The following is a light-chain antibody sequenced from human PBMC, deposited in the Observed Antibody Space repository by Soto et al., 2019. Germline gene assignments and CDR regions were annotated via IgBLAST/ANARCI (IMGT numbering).Light chain of an antibody. Sequence: DIQMTQSPHTLSASVGYRVTITCRASQSISSWLAWYEQKPGKAPKLLIYDAPSLESGVPSRFSGSGSGTEFTLTICSLQPDDFAAYYCQQYNSYSFGGGTKVDIK. CDR3: QQYNSYS. V-gene: IGKV1-5*01. J-gene: IGKJ4*01. CDR2: DAP. CDR1: QSISSW.